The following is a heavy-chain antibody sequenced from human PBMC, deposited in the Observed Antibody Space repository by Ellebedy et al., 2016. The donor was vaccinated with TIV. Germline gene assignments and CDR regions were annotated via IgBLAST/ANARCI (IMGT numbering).Heavy chain of an antibody. D-gene: IGHD6-19*01. V-gene: IGHV3-33*01. Sequence: GESLKISCAASGFTFSSYGMHWVRQAPGKGLAWVAVIWYDGSNKYYADSVKGRFTISRDNSKNTLYLQMDSLRAEDTAVYYCARGGRDQWLIDYWGQGTLVTVSS. CDR3: ARGGRDQWLIDY. CDR2: IWYDGSNK. CDR1: GFTFSSYG. J-gene: IGHJ4*02.